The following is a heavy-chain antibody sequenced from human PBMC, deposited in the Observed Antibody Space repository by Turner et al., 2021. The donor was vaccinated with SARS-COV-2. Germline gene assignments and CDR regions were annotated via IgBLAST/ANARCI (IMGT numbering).Heavy chain of an antibody. D-gene: IGHD6-13*01. CDR2: ISWNSGSI. V-gene: IGHV3-9*01. CDR3: AKASGYSSSDFVDY. Sequence: EVQLVESGGGLVQPGRSLRLSCSASGFTFDGFAMHWVRQAPGKGLEWVSGISWNSGSIGYADSVKGRFTISRDNAKNSLYLQMNSLRAEDTALYYCAKASGYSSSDFVDYWGQGTLVTVSS. CDR1: GFTFDGFA. J-gene: IGHJ4*02.